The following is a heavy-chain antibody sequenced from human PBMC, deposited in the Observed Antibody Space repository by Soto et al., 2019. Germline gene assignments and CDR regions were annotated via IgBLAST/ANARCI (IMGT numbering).Heavy chain of an antibody. CDR2: IFHSGST. V-gene: IGHV4-4*02. CDR3: ARVFSGSYSDY. D-gene: IGHD1-26*01. Sequence: SDTLSPTCDVSGGSIRSNNWWSWVRQPPGKGLEWIGEIFHSGSTNYNPSLKTRVTISVDKSKNQFSLKLSSVTAADTAVYYCARVFSGSYSDYWGQG. J-gene: IGHJ4*02. CDR1: GGSIRSNNW.